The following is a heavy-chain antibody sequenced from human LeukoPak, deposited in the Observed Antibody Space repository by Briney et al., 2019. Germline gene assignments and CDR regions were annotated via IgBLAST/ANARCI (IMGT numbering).Heavy chain of an antibody. D-gene: IGHD3-9*01. CDR3: ARGWYDILTGYYSPRNWFDP. Sequence: PSETLSLTCTVSGGSISSYYWSWVRQPPGKGLEWIGYIYYSGSTNYNPSLKSRVTISVDTSKNQFSLKLSSVTAADTAVYYCARGWYDILTGYYSPRNWFDPWGQGTLVTVSS. CDR2: IYYSGST. V-gene: IGHV4-59*01. CDR1: GGSISSYY. J-gene: IGHJ5*02.